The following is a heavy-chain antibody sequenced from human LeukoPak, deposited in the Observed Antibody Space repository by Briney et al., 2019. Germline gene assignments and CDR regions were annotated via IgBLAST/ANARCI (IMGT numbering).Heavy chain of an antibody. D-gene: IGHD2-2*01. CDR2: IIPIFGTA. CDR3: ARLVVPAANYYYYYYMDV. J-gene: IGHJ6*03. CDR1: GGTFSSYP. V-gene: IGHV1-69*13. Sequence: ASVEVSCKASGGTFSSYPISWVRQAPGQGLEWMGGIIPIFGTANYAQKFQGRVTITADESTSTAYMELSSLRSEDTAVYYCARLVVPAANYYYYYYMDVWGKGTTVTVSS.